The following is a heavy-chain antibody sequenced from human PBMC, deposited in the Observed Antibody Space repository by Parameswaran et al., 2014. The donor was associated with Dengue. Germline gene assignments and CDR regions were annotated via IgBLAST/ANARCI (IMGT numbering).Heavy chain of an antibody. Sequence: RWIRQPPGKGLEWIGEINHSGSTNYNPSLKSRVTISVDTSKNQFSLKLSSVTAADTAVYYCARSQLWFIYEDYWGQGTLVTVSS. V-gene: IGHV4-34*01. CDR2: INHSGST. J-gene: IGHJ4*02. D-gene: IGHD5-18*01. CDR3: ARSQLWFIYEDY.